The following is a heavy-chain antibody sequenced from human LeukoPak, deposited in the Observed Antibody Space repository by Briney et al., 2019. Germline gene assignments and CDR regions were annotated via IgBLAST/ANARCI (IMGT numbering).Heavy chain of an antibody. Sequence: PSETLSLTCTVSGGSISSSSYYWGWIRQPPGKGLEWIGSIYYSGSTYYNPSLKSRVTISVDTSKNQFSLKLSSVTAADTAVYYCARGGPQLELRKREAAFDIWGQGTVVTVSS. CDR3: ARGGPQLELRKREAAFDI. CDR1: GGSISSSSYY. D-gene: IGHD1-7*01. CDR2: IYYSGST. V-gene: IGHV4-39*07. J-gene: IGHJ3*02.